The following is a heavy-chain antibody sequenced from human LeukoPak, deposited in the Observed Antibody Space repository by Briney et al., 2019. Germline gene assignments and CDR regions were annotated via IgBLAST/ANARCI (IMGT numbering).Heavy chain of an antibody. V-gene: IGHV3-30*02. Sequence: GGSVRLSCAASGFTFSSYGMHWVRQAPGKGLEWVAFIRYDGSNKYYADSVKGRFTISRDNSKNTLYLQMNSLRAEDTAVYYCAKPLQAYYYMDVWGKGTTVTVSS. CDR1: GFTFSSYG. CDR3: AKPLQAYYYMDV. CDR2: IRYDGSNK. J-gene: IGHJ6*03.